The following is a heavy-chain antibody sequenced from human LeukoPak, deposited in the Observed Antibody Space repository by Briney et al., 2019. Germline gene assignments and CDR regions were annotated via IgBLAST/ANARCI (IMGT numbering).Heavy chain of an antibody. D-gene: IGHD6-13*01. CDR1: GGSISSSSYY. Sequence: SETLSLTCTVSGGSISSSSYYWGWIRQPPGKGLEWIGSIYYSGSTYYNPSLKSRVTISVDTSKNQFSLKLSSVTAADTAVYYCARLGGATAAGAFDYWGQGTLVTVSS. V-gene: IGHV4-39*07. CDR3: ARLGGATAAGAFDY. CDR2: IYYSGST. J-gene: IGHJ4*02.